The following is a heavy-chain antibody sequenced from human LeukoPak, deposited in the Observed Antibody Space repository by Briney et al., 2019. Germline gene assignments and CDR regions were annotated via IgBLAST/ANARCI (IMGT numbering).Heavy chain of an antibody. CDR3: ASLGPTDYVWGSYRQPPGYFDY. CDR2: IYPGDSDT. Sequence: GESLKISCKGSGYSFTSYWIGWVRQMPGKGLEWMGIIYPGDSDTRYSPSFQGQVTISADKSISTAYLQWSSLKASDTAMYYCASLGPTDYVWGSYRQPPGYFDYWGQGTLVTVSS. V-gene: IGHV5-51*01. D-gene: IGHD3-16*02. J-gene: IGHJ4*02. CDR1: GYSFTSYW.